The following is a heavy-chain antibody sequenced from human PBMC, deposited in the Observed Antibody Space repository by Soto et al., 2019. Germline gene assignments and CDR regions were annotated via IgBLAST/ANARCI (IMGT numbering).Heavy chain of an antibody. Sequence: EVQLLESGGGLVQPGGSLRLSCAVSGFTFRSSAMSWVRRAPGKGLEWVSGINGGDDSEHYVDSVRGRFTIIRDNSKNLLLLQMNSLRVEDTAIYYYTKDAHGGIISSPHNHLGQGTQVPVSS. CDR3: TKDAHGGIISSPHNH. CDR2: INGGDDSE. D-gene: IGHD6-6*01. CDR1: GFTFRSSA. V-gene: IGHV3-23*01. J-gene: IGHJ5*02.